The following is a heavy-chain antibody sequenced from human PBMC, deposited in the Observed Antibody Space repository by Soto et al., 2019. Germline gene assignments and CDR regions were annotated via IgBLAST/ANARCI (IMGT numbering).Heavy chain of an antibody. CDR1: GFAFSSYA. V-gene: IGHV3-23*01. CDR2: VSRAGTYT. D-gene: IGHD3-16*01. CDR3: VKYTVTEDLGES. J-gene: IGHJ5*02. Sequence: EVQLLESGGDVVRPGGSLRLSCAASGFAFSSYALGWVRQAPGKGLEWVAGVSRAGTYTFYADSVRGRFSISRDNSRDTVELYMNALRGDDTAVYFCVKYTVTEDLGESWGQGTLVSVSS.